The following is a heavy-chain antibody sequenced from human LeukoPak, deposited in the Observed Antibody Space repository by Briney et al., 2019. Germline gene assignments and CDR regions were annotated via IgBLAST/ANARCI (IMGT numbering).Heavy chain of an antibody. Sequence: SETLSLTCAVSGSSISSGSYYWSWIRQPAGKGLEWIGRIYTSGSTNYNPSLKSRVTISADTSKTQFSLKLSSVTAADTAVYYCARVGDFWSGYYWFDPWGQGTLVTVSS. J-gene: IGHJ5*02. D-gene: IGHD3-3*01. CDR1: GSSISSGSYY. CDR3: ARVGDFWSGYYWFDP. CDR2: IYTSGST. V-gene: IGHV4-61*02.